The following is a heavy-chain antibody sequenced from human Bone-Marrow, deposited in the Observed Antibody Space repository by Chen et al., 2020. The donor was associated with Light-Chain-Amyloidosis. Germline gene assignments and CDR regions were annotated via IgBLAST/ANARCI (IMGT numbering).Heavy chain of an antibody. V-gene: IGHV3-74*01. Sequence: EVQLVESGGRLVQPGGSLRLSCAASGFNFSNYWMYWVRQAPGKGPVWVSRIDNYSTGTRYADSVKGRFTISRDNARDTLSLHLTSLRAEDTAVYYCVRLGGSHSFDHWGPGTLVTVSS. CDR2: IDNYSTGT. CDR3: VRLGGSHSFDH. J-gene: IGHJ5*02. D-gene: IGHD2-15*01. CDR1: GFNFSNYW.